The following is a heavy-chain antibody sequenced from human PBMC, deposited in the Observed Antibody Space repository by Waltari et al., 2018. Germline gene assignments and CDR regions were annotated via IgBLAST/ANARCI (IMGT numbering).Heavy chain of an antibody. CDR3: ARDPRIVATGPDAFDI. CDR2: IYHSGST. D-gene: IGHD5-12*01. J-gene: IGHJ3*02. CDR1: GYSISSGYY. Sequence: QVQLQESGPGLVKPSETLSLTCAVSGYSISSGYYGGWIGQPPGKGLEWIGSIYHSGSTYYNPSLKSRVTISVDTSKNQFSLKLSSVTAADTAVYYCARDPRIVATGPDAFDIWGQGTMVTVSS. V-gene: IGHV4-38-2*02.